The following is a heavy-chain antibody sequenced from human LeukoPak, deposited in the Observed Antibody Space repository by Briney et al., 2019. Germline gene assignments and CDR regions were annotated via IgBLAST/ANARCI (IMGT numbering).Heavy chain of an antibody. Sequence: SETLSLTCTVSGGSISNYYWNWLRQPPGKGLEWIGYIYYSGSTYYNPSLKSRVTISVDTSKNQFSLKLSSVTAADTAVYYCARGQLAPYDAFDIWGQGTMVTVSS. CDR2: IYYSGST. CDR3: ARGQLAPYDAFDI. D-gene: IGHD6-13*01. V-gene: IGHV4-59*12. J-gene: IGHJ3*02. CDR1: GGSISNYY.